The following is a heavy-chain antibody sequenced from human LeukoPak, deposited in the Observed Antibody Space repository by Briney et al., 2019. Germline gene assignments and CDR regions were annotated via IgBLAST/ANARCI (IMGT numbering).Heavy chain of an antibody. J-gene: IGHJ5*02. CDR2: IWYDGTNK. CDR1: GFTFSGHG. Sequence: PGGSLRLSCAASGFTFSGHGMHWVRQAPGKGLEWVAVIWYDGTNKYYTDSVKGRFTISRDNSINTLYLQMSSLRAEDTAVYYCARDWRRSGYYGAWGQGTLVTVSS. V-gene: IGHV3-33*01. CDR3: ARDWRRSGYYGA. D-gene: IGHD3-3*01.